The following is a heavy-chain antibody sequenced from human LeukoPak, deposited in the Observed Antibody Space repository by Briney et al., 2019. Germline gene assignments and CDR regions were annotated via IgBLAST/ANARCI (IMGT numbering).Heavy chain of an antibody. Sequence: GGSLRLSCAASGFTFSSYGMHWVRQAPGKGLEWVAVISYDGSNKYYADSVKGRFTISRDNSKNTLYLQMNSLRAEDTAVYYCARGTFLFADFDYWGQGTLVTVSS. D-gene: IGHD1-7*01. CDR3: ARGTFLFADFDY. CDR1: GFTFSSYG. J-gene: IGHJ4*02. V-gene: IGHV3-30*03. CDR2: ISYDGSNK.